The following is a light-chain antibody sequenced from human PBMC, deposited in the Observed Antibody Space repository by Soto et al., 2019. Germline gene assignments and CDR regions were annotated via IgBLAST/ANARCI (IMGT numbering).Light chain of an antibody. CDR1: QSVSSY. V-gene: IGKV3-11*01. CDR2: DAS. J-gene: IGKJ5*01. Sequence: EVVLTQSPATLSLSPGERTTLSCRASQSVSSYLAWYQQNPGQAPRLLIYDASNRATGIPARFSGSGSGTVFTLTISSPEPEDFAVYYCQQRGNWPTFGQGTRLEIK. CDR3: QQRGNWPT.